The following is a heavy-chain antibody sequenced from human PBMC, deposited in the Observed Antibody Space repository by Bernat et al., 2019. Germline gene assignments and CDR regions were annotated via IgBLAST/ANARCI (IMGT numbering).Heavy chain of an antibody. J-gene: IGHJ4*02. CDR1: GGSISSGDYY. CDR3: ARGGITGERVFDY. Sequence: QVQLQESGPGLVKPSQTLSLTCTVSGGSISSGDYYWSWIRQHPGKGLEWFGYIYYTGSTYYNPSLKSRVTISLNTSKSQFSLKLSSVTAADTAVYYCARGGITGERVFDYWGQGTLVTVSS. V-gene: IGHV4-31*03. D-gene: IGHD1-14*01. CDR2: IYYTGST.